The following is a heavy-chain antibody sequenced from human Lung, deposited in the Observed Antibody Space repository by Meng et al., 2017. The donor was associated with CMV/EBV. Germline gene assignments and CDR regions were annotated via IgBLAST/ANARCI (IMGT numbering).Heavy chain of an antibody. CDR1: GFTVSSKY. CDR2: FYRSGST. CDR3: ASDSSGFYNDVFEI. Sequence: GVLKISCTASGFTVSSKYMNWVRQAPGKGLEWVSVFYRSGSTYYADSVKGRFTIARDNSKNTLYLQMKSLRVEDTAVYYCASDSSGFYNDVFEIWGQGTMVTVSS. J-gene: IGHJ3*02. D-gene: IGHD3-22*01. V-gene: IGHV3-66*02.